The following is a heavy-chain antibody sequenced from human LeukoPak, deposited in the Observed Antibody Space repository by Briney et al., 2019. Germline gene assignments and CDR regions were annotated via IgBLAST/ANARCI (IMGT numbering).Heavy chain of an antibody. J-gene: IGHJ4*02. V-gene: IGHV3-7*01. D-gene: IGHD3-22*01. CDR1: GLTFSIYW. Sequence: GGSLRLSCAASGLTFSIYWMSWVRQAPGKGLEWVANIKQDGSEKYYVDSVKGRFTISRDNAKNSLYLQMNSLRAEDTAVYYCASEVYYDSSGYYFFDYWGQGTLVTVSS. CDR3: ASEVYYDSSGYYFFDY. CDR2: IKQDGSEK.